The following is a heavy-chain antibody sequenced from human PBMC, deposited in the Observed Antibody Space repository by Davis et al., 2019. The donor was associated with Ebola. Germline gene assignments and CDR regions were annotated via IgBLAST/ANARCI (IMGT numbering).Heavy chain of an antibody. CDR3: ARDLRYDSSGYDYYFYMDV. D-gene: IGHD3-22*01. J-gene: IGHJ6*03. V-gene: IGHV4-39*02. Sequence: PGGSLRLSCTVSGGSISSSPYYWGWIRQPPGKGLEWIGSIYYSGSTYCNPSLKSRVTISVDTSKNQFSLNLNSVTAADTAVFYCARDLRYDSSGYDYYFYMDVWGKGTTVTVSS. CDR2: IYYSGST. CDR1: GGSISSSPYY.